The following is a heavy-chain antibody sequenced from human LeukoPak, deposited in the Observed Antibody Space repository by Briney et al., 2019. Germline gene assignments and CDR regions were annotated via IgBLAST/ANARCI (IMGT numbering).Heavy chain of an antibody. D-gene: IGHD3-16*01. Sequence: ASVKVSCKASGYNFTSYDINWVRQATGQGFEWMGWMNPNSGNTGYAQKFQGRVTITRNTSISTAYMELSSLRSEDTAVYYCARGGPAARLVTFGGVTEYWGQGTLVTVSS. J-gene: IGHJ4*02. CDR2: MNPNSGNT. V-gene: IGHV1-8*03. CDR3: ARGGPAARLVTFGGVTEY. CDR1: GYNFTSYD.